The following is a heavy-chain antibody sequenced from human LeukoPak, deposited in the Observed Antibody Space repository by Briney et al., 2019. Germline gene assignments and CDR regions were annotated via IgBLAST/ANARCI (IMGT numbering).Heavy chain of an antibody. CDR1: GFTFSTYW. J-gene: IGHJ1*01. CDR3: ARAPSEIGGYYPEYFRH. V-gene: IGHV3-74*01. D-gene: IGHD3-22*01. Sequence: GGSLRLSCAASGFTFSTYWMHWVRQAPGKGLVWVSRIKSDGGTNYADSVKGRFTISRDNAKKTVSLQMDSLRPEDTGVYYCARAPSEIGGYYPEYFRHWGQGTLVTVSS. CDR2: IKSDGGT.